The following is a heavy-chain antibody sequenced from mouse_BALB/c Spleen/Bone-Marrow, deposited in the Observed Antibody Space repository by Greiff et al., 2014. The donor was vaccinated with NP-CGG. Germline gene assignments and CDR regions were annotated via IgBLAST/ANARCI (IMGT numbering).Heavy chain of an antibody. CDR2: ISDGGNYS. Sequence: EVKVEQSRVRFFNSGVCLYLSFAGSGFTFSYCYIYCLRQTPEKRLEWVATISDGGNYSYYPDSVKGRFTISRDNAKNNLYLQMSSLKSEDTAMYYCARSRMMYGAMAYWGKGTSVTVFS. D-gene: IGHD2-10*02. V-gene: IGHV5-4*02. CDR1: GFTFSYCY. J-gene: IGHJ4*01. CDR3: ARSRMMYGAMAY.